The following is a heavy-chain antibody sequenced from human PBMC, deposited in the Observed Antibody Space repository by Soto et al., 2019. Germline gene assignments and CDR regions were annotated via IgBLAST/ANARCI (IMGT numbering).Heavy chain of an antibody. CDR2: INPDSGYT. Sequence: GASVKVSCKASGYTFTNYAIHWVRQAPGQRPEWMGWINPDSGYTKYSQNFQGRVAITRDTSASTGYMELSSLRSEDTALYYCARGYDSSGSPSTFAYWGQGTLVTVSS. CDR1: GYTFTNYA. J-gene: IGHJ4*02. CDR3: ARGYDSSGSPSTFAY. V-gene: IGHV1-3*01. D-gene: IGHD3-22*01.